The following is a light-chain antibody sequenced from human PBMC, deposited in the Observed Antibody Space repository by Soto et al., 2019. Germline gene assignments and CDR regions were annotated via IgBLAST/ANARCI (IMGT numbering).Light chain of an antibody. Sequence: QSALTQPASVSGSPGQSITISCTGTSSDVGGYNYVSWYQQHPAKAPKLMVYEVSNRPSGVSHRFSGSKSGNTASLTISGLQAEDEADYYCFSYTTSSTLVFGGGTKLTVL. CDR1: SSDVGGYNY. CDR3: FSYTTSSTLV. J-gene: IGLJ3*02. V-gene: IGLV2-14*01. CDR2: EVS.